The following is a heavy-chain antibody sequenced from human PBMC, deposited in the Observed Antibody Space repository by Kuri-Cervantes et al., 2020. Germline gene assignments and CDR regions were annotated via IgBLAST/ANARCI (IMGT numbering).Heavy chain of an antibody. CDR2: IRYDGSNK. D-gene: IGHD6-13*01. J-gene: IGHJ4*02. CDR1: GFTFSSYA. Sequence: GGSLRLSCAASGFTFSSYAMSWVRQAPGKGLEWVAFIRYDGSNKYYADSVKGRFTISRDNSKNTLYLQMNSLRAEDTAVYYCARDRAPLVRSGDSYDYWGQGTLVTVSS. V-gene: IGHV3-30*02. CDR3: ARDRAPLVRSGDSYDY.